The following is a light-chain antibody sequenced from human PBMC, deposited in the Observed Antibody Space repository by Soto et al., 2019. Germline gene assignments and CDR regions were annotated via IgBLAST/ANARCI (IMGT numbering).Light chain of an antibody. V-gene: IGKV3-15*01. CDR2: GAS. J-gene: IGKJ1*01. Sequence: EIVMTQSPASLSVSPGGRATLSCKASHSVTNNLAWYQQKPGQAPRLLIYGASARATSIPARFSGSGSETEFTLTISSLQSEDSAVYYCQHYNNWPPWAYGQGTKVEIK. CDR3: QHYNNWPPWA. CDR1: HSVTNN.